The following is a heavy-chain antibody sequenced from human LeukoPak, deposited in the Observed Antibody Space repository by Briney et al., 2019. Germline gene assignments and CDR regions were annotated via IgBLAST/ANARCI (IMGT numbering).Heavy chain of an antibody. CDR3: ARVSAYSGSYYSGFDY. CDR2: TSYDGTNK. CDR1: GFTFSSYG. V-gene: IGHV3-30*03. Sequence: GRSLRLSCAASGFTFSSYGMHWVRQAPGKGLEWVTVTSYDGTNKYYADSVKGRFTISRDNSKNTLFLQMNSLRTEDTAVYFCARVSAYSGSYYSGFDYWGQGTLVTVSS. D-gene: IGHD1-26*01. J-gene: IGHJ4*02.